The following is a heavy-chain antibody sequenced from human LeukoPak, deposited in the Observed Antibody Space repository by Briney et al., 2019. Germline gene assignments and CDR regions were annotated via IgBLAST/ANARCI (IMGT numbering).Heavy chain of an antibody. D-gene: IGHD3-9*01. J-gene: IGHJ4*02. CDR2: IGTDGSST. CDR3: AKAADWLAADYIDY. V-gene: IGHV3-74*01. CDR1: GFTFSTYW. Sequence: GGSLRLSCAASGFTFSTYWMHWVRQVPGKGLVWVSRIGTDGSSTTYADYVKGRFTISRDNSKNTLDLQMSSLRVEDTAVYYCAKAADWLAADYIDYWGQGTLVTVSS.